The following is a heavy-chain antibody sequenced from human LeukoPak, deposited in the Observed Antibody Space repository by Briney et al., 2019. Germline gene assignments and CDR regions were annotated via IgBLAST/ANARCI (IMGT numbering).Heavy chain of an antibody. V-gene: IGHV3-7*01. D-gene: IGHD4-17*01. J-gene: IGHJ4*02. Sequence: GGSLRLSCAASGFTFSSYWMSWVRQAPGKGLEWVANIKQDGSEKYYVDSVKGRFTISRDNAKNSLYLQMNSLRAEDTAVYYCARSAEDDYGVQSDYWGQGTLVTVSS. CDR1: GFTFSSYW. CDR3: ARSAEDDYGVQSDY. CDR2: IKQDGSEK.